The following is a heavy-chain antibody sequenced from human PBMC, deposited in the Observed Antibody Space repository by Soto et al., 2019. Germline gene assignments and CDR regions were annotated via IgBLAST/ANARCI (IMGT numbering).Heavy chain of an antibody. CDR3: ARGPHYDFWSGYLYNWFDP. CDR2: INHSGST. J-gene: IGHJ5*02. CDR1: GGSFSGYY. D-gene: IGHD3-3*01. V-gene: IGHV4-34*01. Sequence: QVQLQQWGAGLLKPSETLSLTCAVYGGSFSGYYWSWIRQPPGKGLEWIGEINHSGSTNYNPSLKRRVTISVDTSKNQFSLKLSSVTAADTAVYYCARGPHYDFWSGYLYNWFDPWGQGTLVTVSS.